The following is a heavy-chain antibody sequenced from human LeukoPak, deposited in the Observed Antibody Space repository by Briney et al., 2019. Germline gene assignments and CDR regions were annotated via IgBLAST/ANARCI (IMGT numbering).Heavy chain of an antibody. D-gene: IGHD3-10*01. Sequence: GGSLRLSCAASGFTFSNYWMTWVRQSPGKGLEWVAIIKQDGSDKYYVDSVKGRFTISRDNAKNSLYLQMSSLRAEDTAVYYCARGGHRQKEFWGQGTLVTASS. CDR3: ARGGHRQKEF. J-gene: IGHJ4*02. V-gene: IGHV3-7*01. CDR1: GFTFSNYW. CDR2: IKQDGSDK.